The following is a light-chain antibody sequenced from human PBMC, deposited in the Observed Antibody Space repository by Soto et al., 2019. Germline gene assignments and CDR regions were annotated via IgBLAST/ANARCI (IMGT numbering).Light chain of an antibody. CDR2: AAS. Sequence: SQLTQSPSSLSASVGDRVTITCRASQGISNYLAWYQQKPGKAPKLLIYAASTLQSGVPSRFSGRGSGTDFTLTISSLQPEDFATYYCQQLNSYSPRLIFGGGTKVEIK. V-gene: IGKV1-9*01. CDR3: QQLNSYSPRLI. J-gene: IGKJ4*01. CDR1: QGISNY.